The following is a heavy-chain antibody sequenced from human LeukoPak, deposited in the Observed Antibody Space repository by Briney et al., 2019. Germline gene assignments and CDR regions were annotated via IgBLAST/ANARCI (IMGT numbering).Heavy chain of an antibody. CDR1: GHTFTGYY. CDR2: INPNTGGT. V-gene: IGHV1-2*02. CDR3: ARKSVGDPWDN. D-gene: IGHD3-10*01. J-gene: IGHJ4*02. Sequence: ASVKVSCKASGHTFTGYYMHWMRQAPGQGLEWMGSINPNTGGTNCAQKFQGRVTMTRDTSISTAYMELSRLTSDDTAGDYCARKSVGDPWDNWGQGTLVTVSS.